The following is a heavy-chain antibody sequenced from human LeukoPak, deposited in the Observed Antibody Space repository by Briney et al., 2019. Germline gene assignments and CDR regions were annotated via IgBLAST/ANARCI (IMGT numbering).Heavy chain of an antibody. V-gene: IGHV1-8*01. Sequence: ASVKVSCKASGYTFTSYDINWVRQATGQGLEWMGWMNPNSGNTGYAQKFQGRVTMTRNTSISTAYMELSSLRSEDTAVYYCARGGHKQWLVRLRYYGMDVGGQGTTVTVSS. CDR3: ARGGHKQWLVRLRYYGMDV. CDR1: GYTFTSYD. CDR2: MNPNSGNT. J-gene: IGHJ6*02. D-gene: IGHD6-19*01.